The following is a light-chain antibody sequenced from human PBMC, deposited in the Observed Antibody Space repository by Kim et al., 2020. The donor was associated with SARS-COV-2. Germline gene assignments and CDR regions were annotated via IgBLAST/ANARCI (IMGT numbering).Light chain of an antibody. CDR1: QSVSSY. CDR3: QQRSNWPIT. CDR2: DAS. J-gene: IGKJ5*01. Sequence: VSHGERATRACRASQSVSSYLAWYHKKPGQAPRLLIYDASNRATGIPARFSGSGSGTDFTLTISSLEPEDFAVYYCQQRSNWPITFGQGTRLEIK. V-gene: IGKV3-11*01.